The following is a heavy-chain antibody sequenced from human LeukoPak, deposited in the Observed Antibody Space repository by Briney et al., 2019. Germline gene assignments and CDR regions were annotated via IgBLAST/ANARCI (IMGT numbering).Heavy chain of an antibody. CDR1: GFTFSSYG. D-gene: IGHD3-9*01. J-gene: IGHJ4*02. V-gene: IGHV3-33*08. CDR3: ARDTTARYLDY. Sequence: GGSLRLSCAASGFTFSSYGMHWVRQAPGKGLEWVAVIWYDGSNQYYADSVKGRFTISRDNSKNMVFLQMNSLRDDDTAVYYCARDTTARYLDYWGQGALVIVSS. CDR2: IWYDGSNQ.